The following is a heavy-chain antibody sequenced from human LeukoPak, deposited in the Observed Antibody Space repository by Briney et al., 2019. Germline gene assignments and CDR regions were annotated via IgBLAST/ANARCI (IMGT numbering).Heavy chain of an antibody. CDR1: GFTFSSYW. V-gene: IGHV3-74*01. Sequence: GGSLRLSCAASGFTFSSYWMHWVRQAPGKGLVWVSRINSDGSSTSYADSGKGRFTISRDNAKNTLYLQMNSLRAEDTAVYYCARGGQYSYGYNDYWGQGTLVTVSS. D-gene: IGHD5-18*01. J-gene: IGHJ4*02. CDR2: INSDGSST. CDR3: ARGGQYSYGYNDY.